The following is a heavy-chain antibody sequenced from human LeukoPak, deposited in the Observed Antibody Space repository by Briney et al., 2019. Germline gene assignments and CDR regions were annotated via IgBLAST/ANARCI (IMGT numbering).Heavy chain of an antibody. CDR2: INTDGSNT. V-gene: IGHV3-74*01. J-gene: IGHJ4*02. Sequence: GGSLRLSCAASGFTFSTYWMHWVRQAPGKGLVWVSRINTDGSNTNYADSVRGRFTISRDNAKNTLYLQMNNLRAEDTAVYYCARGGGMRSWYDFDYWGQGILVTVSS. D-gene: IGHD6-13*01. CDR3: ARGGGMRSWYDFDY. CDR1: GFTFSTYW.